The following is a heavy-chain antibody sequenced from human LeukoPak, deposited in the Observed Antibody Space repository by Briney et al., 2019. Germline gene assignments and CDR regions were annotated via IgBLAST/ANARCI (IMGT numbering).Heavy chain of an antibody. CDR3: ARWYNWNDRSFDY. Sequence: SVKVSCKASGYTFTSYGISWVRQAPGQGLEWMGGIIPIFGSANYAQKFQGRVTITADESTSTAYMELSSLRSEDTAVYYCARWYNWNDRSFDYWGQGTLVTVSS. J-gene: IGHJ4*02. CDR2: IIPIFGSA. CDR1: GYTFTSYG. V-gene: IGHV1-69*13. D-gene: IGHD1-1*01.